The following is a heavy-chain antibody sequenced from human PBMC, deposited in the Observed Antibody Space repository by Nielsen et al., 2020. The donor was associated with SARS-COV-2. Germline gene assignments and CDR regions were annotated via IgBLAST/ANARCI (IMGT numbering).Heavy chain of an antibody. CDR3: AKDYTSSRLRYYFDY. CDR1: GFTFSDYY. Sequence: GGSLRLSCAASGFTFSDYYMSWIRQAPGKGLEWVSYISSSSSYTNYADSVKGRFTISRDNADNSFYLQMNSLRAEDTAVYYCAKDYTSSRLRYYFDYWGQGTLVTVSS. D-gene: IGHD2-2*02. CDR2: ISSSSSYT. J-gene: IGHJ4*02. V-gene: IGHV3-11*06.